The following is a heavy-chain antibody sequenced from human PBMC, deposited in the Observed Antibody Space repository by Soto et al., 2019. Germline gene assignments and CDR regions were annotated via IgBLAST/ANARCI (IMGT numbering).Heavy chain of an antibody. CDR2: IIPMSATT. Sequence: QVQLVQSGAEVKKPGSSVKVSCKASGGTISNYAINWVRQAPGQGLEWMGGIIPMSATTNYAGSFQGRVTMTANESTNTLYMELSSLGYDDTAVSYCTSDKGGRRGYSGFDAFDYWGQGTLVTVSS. V-gene: IGHV1-69*01. J-gene: IGHJ4*02. CDR3: TSDKGGRRGYSGFDAFDY. D-gene: IGHD5-12*01. CDR1: GGTISNYA.